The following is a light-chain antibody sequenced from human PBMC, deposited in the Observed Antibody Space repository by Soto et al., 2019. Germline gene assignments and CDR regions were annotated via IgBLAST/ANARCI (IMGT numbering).Light chain of an antibody. CDR3: QQYASWPLT. Sequence: ETVMTQSPATLSVSPGERVTLSCRASQSVNSNLAWYQQESGQPPWLLVFGASTRATGVPARFSGSGSGTEFTLTISGLQSEDFAVYFCQQYASWPLTFGGGTKVEI. CDR1: QSVNSN. V-gene: IGKV3-15*01. J-gene: IGKJ4*01. CDR2: GAS.